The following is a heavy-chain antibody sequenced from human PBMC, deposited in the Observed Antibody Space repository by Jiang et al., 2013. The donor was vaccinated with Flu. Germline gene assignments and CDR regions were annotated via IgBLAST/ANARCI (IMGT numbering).Heavy chain of an antibody. J-gene: IGHJ4*02. CDR2: ISGSGGST. Sequence: FSSYAMSWVRQAPGKGLEWVSAISGSGGSTYYADSVKGRFTISRDNSKNTLYLQMNSLRAEDTAVYYCAKRVSSSWFYYFDYWGQGTLVTVSS. D-gene: IGHD6-13*01. CDR3: AKRVSSSWFYYFDY. CDR1: FSSYA. V-gene: IGHV3-23*01.